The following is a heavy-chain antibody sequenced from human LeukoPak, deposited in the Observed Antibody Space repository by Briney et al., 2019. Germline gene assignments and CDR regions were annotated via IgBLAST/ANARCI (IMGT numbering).Heavy chain of an antibody. CDR1: GGSLIPYY. CDR3: ARVDSGTYYMPFDY. J-gene: IGHJ4*02. Sequence: PSETLPLTCTVSGGSLIPYYWSWIRQPPGKGLEWIGYIYHSGTTNYSPPLKGRATLSVDTSKNQISLRLSSVTAADTAVYFCARVDSGTYYMPFDYWGQGSLVTVSS. D-gene: IGHD1-26*01. V-gene: IGHV4-59*01. CDR2: IYHSGTT.